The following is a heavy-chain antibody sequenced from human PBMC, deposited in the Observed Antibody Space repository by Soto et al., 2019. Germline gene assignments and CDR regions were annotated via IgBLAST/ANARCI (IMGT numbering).Heavy chain of an antibody. Sequence: QVQLQESGPGLVKPSETLSLTCAVSGYSISSGCFWGWIRQPPGKGLEWIANMYHDGNTHYNPSLMSRVTMSVDTSKTQFSLKLNSVTAADTAVDYCARESYSGYHSYDYWGQGILVTVSS. CDR3: ARESYSGYHSYDY. D-gene: IGHD5-12*01. J-gene: IGHJ4*02. CDR1: GYSISSGCF. V-gene: IGHV4-38-2*02. CDR2: MYHDGNT.